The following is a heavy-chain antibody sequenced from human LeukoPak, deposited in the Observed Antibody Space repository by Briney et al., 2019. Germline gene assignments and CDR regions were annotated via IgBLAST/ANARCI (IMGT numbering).Heavy chain of an antibody. Sequence: ASVKVSCKASGGTFSSYAISWVRQAPGQGLEWMGGIIPIFGTANYAQKFQGRVTITADESTSTAYMELSSLRSEDTAVCYCARGNSSSWEFDYWGQGTLVTVSS. V-gene: IGHV1-69*13. D-gene: IGHD6-13*01. CDR2: IIPIFGTA. CDR1: GGTFSSYA. J-gene: IGHJ4*02. CDR3: ARGNSSSWEFDY.